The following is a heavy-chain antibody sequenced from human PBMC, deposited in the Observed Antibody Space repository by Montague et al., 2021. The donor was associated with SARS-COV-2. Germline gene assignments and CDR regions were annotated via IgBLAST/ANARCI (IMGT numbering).Heavy chain of an antibody. D-gene: IGHD1-26*01. V-gene: IGHV3-30-3*01. CDR1: GFTFSLYS. CDR3: ARVFSGTYLDYFDY. J-gene: IGHJ4*02. CDR2: ISYDGNNK. Sequence: SLRLSCAASGFTFSLYSMHLVRQAPGKGLEWVAVISYDGNNKYYADSVRGRFTVSRDNSKNTLHLQMSSLRAEDTAVYYCARVFSGTYLDYFDYWGQGSLVTVSS.